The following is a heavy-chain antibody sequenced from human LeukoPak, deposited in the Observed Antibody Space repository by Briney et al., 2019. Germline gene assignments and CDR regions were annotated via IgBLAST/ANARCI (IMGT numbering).Heavy chain of an antibody. D-gene: IGHD6-13*01. V-gene: IGHV1-2*06. CDR1: GGTFSSYA. J-gene: IGHJ4*02. CDR3: ARDLDSSSWYSRPRSTPQGY. Sequence: GASVNVSCKASGGTFSSYAISWVRQAPGQGLEWMGRINPNSGGTNYAQKFQGRVTMTRDTSISTAYMELSRLRSDDTAVYYCARDLDSSSWYSRPRSTPQGYWGQGTLVTVSS. CDR2: INPNSGGT.